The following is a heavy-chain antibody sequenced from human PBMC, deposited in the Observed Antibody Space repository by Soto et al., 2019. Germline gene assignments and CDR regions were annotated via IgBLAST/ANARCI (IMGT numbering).Heavy chain of an antibody. J-gene: IGHJ4*02. V-gene: IGHV4-34*01. CDR3: ARAPETPSILGVALPYFFDY. D-gene: IGHD3-3*01. CDR1: GGSFSGYY. Sequence: PSETLSLTCAVYGGSFSGYYWSWIRQPPGKGLEWIGEINHSGSTNYNPSLKSRVTISVDTSKNQFSLKLSSVTAADTAVYYCARAPETPSILGVALPYFFDYWGQGALVTVS. CDR2: INHSGST.